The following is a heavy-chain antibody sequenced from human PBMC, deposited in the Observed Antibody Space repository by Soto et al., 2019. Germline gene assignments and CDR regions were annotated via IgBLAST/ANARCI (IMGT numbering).Heavy chain of an antibody. CDR1: GITFTNYW. CDR2: VDSDGRGT. CDR3: GTVFEH. J-gene: IGHJ4*02. Sequence: EAQLVESGGGSVQPGGSERLSCVASGITFTNYWMHWVRQVPGKGLVWVARVDSDGRGTSYADFVKGRFTISRDNAKNTLYLQMNSLRVEDTAMYYCGTVFEHWGQGIAVTVSS. V-gene: IGHV3-74*01.